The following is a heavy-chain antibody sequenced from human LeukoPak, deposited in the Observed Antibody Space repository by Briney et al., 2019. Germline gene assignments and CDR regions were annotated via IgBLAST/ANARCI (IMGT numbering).Heavy chain of an antibody. J-gene: IGHJ4*02. V-gene: IGHV4-59*12. CDR2: IYYSGNT. D-gene: IGHD3-22*01. CDR3: ARIDTSGYNGYSFDY. CDR1: GGSISSYY. Sequence: SETLSLTCTVSGGSISSYYWSWIRQPPEKGLEFIGYIYYSGNTNYNPSLKSRVTISVDTSKNQFSLKLSSVTAADTAVYYCARIDTSGYNGYSFDYCGQGTLVTVSS.